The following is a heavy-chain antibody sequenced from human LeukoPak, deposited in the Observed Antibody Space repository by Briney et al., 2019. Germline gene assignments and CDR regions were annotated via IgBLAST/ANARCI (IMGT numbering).Heavy chain of an antibody. D-gene: IGHD1-26*01. CDR3: ARGRIVVMRYYYGMDV. Sequence: ASVKVSCKASGYTFTSYGISWVRQAPGQGLEWMGWISAYNGNTNYAQKFQGWVTMTRDTSISTAYMELSRLRSDDTAVYYCARGRIVVMRYYYGMDVWGQGTTVTVSS. J-gene: IGHJ6*02. V-gene: IGHV1-18*01. CDR1: GYTFTSYG. CDR2: ISAYNGNT.